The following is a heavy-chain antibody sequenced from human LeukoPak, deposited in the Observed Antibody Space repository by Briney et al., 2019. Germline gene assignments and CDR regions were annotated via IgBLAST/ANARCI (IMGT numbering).Heavy chain of an antibody. Sequence: ASVKVSCKASGYTFTGYYMHWVRQAPGQGLEWMGWINPNSGGTNYAQKFQGRVTMTRDTSISTAYMELSRLRSDDTAVYYCARMQGYCTNGVCYTAYYYMDVWGKRTTVTVSS. CDR1: GYTFTGYY. D-gene: IGHD2-8*01. CDR3: ARMQGYCTNGVCYTAYYYMDV. V-gene: IGHV1-2*02. CDR2: INPNSGGT. J-gene: IGHJ6*03.